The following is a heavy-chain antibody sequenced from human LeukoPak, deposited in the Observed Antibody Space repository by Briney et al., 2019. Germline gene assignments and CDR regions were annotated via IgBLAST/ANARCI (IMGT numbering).Heavy chain of an antibody. V-gene: IGHV3-53*01. J-gene: IGHJ4*02. Sequence: GGSLRLSCAASGFTVSSNYMSWVRQAPGKGLEWVSVIYSGGSTYYADSVKGRFTISRDNSKNTLYLQMNSLRAEDTAVYYCAKSMIHDFWSGYYSDYFDYWGQGTLVTVSS. CDR1: GFTVSSNY. CDR2: IYSGGST. D-gene: IGHD3-3*01. CDR3: AKSMIHDFWSGYYSDYFDY.